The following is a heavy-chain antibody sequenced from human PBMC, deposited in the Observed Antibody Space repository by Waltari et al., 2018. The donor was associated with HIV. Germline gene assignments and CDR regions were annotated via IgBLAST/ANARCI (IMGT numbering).Heavy chain of an antibody. D-gene: IGHD3-10*01. CDR2: INQSGRS. CDR3: ARESRRRIRQGGINWFDP. V-gene: IGHV4-34*01. J-gene: IGHJ5*02. CDR1: GGSLTDFY. Sequence: QVQLQQWGAGQLKASETLSLTCAVYGGSLTDFYWTWIRQCPGRGLEWFAEINQSGRSDFNPSLKSRVTIAIDAAKKQFSLTLKSVTAADTGVYYCARESRRRIRQGGINWFDPWGQGTPVNVLS.